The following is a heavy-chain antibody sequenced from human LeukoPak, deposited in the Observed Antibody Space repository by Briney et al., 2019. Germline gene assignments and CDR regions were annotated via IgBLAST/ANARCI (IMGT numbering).Heavy chain of an antibody. CDR2: IYSGGST. Sequence: GGSLRLSCAASGFTVSSNYMSWVRQAPGKGLEWVSVIYSGGSTYHADSVEGRFTISRDNSKNTLYLQMNSLRAEDTAVYYCAREGRELGDYYFDYWGQGTLVTVSS. CDR1: GFTVSSNY. J-gene: IGHJ4*02. CDR3: AREGRELGDYYFDY. D-gene: IGHD1-26*01. V-gene: IGHV3-66*01.